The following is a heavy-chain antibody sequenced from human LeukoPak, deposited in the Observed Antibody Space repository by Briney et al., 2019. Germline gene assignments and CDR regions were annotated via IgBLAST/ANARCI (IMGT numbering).Heavy chain of an antibody. CDR3: AKEAGRWPVPFDF. Sequence: GGSLRLSCAASGFTFSSYAMSWVRQAPGKGLEWVSTISGNGGYTYYADSVKGRFTISRDNSKNTLYLQMNSLRAEDTAIYYCAKEAGRWPVPFDFWGQGTLVTVSS. J-gene: IGHJ4*02. D-gene: IGHD6-19*01. CDR1: GFTFSSYA. V-gene: IGHV3-23*01. CDR2: ISGNGGYT.